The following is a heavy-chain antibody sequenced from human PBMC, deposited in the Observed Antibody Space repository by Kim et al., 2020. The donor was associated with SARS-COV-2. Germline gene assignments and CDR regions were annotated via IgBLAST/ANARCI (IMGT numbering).Heavy chain of an antibody. CDR1: GGSISSYY. CDR2: IYTT. CDR3: ACDSLGYYDILTGYPPPNAFD. D-gene: IGHD3-9*01. Sequence: SETLSLTCTVSGGSISSYYWSWIRQPAGKGLEWIGRIYTTNYNPSLKSRVTMSVDTSKNQFSLKLSSVTAADTAVYYCACDSLGYYDILTGYPPPNAFD. J-gene: IGHJ3*02. V-gene: IGHV4-4*07.